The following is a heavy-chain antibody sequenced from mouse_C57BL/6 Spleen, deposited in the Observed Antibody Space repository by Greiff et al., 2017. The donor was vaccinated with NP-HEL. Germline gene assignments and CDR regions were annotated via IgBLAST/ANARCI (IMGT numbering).Heavy chain of an antibody. V-gene: IGHV1-82*01. D-gene: IGHD2-3*01. CDR2: IYPGDGDT. Sequence: QVQLQQSGPELVKPGASVKISCKASGYAFSSSWMNWVKQRPGKGLEWIGRIYPGDGDTNYNGKFKGKATLTADKSSSTAYMQLSSLTSEDSAVYFCASDVYDGYSLDYWSQGTTLTVSS. CDR3: ASDVYDGYSLDY. J-gene: IGHJ2*01. CDR1: GYAFSSSW.